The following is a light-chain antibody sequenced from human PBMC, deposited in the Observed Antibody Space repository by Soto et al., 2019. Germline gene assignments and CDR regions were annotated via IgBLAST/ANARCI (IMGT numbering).Light chain of an antibody. CDR3: CSYTSSSTVV. J-gene: IGLJ2*01. CDR2: DVS. V-gene: IGLV2-14*01. CDR1: SSDVGGYNY. Sequence: QSALTQPASVSGSPGQSITISCTGTSSDVGGYNYVSWYQQHPGKAPKLMVYDVSNRPSGVSNRFSGSKSGYTASLTISGLQAEDEADYYCCSYTSSSTVVFGGGTKLTVL.